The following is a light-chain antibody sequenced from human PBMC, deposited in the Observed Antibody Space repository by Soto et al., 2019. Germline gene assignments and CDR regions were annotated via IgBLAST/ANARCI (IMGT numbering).Light chain of an antibody. CDR1: QSVLYSSNNKNY. CDR2: WAS. J-gene: IGKJ1*01. CDR3: HQYHNWPWT. V-gene: IGKV4-1*01. Sequence: DIVMTQSPDSLAVSLGERATINCKSSQSVLYSSNNKNYLSWYQQRPGQPPKLLIYWASTRESGVPDRFSGSGSGTDFTLTISSLQAEDVAVYYCHQYHNWPWTFGQGTKVDIK.